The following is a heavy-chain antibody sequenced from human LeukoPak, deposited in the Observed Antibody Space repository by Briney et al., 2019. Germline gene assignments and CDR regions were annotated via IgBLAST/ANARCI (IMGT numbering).Heavy chain of an antibody. V-gene: IGHV3-30*04. D-gene: IGHD6-19*01. CDR1: GFTFSNYA. Sequence: GGSLRLSCAASGFTFSNYAMYWVRQAPGKGLEWVAVISYDGSNKYYADSGKGRFTISRDNSKNTLYLQMNSLRVEDTAVYYCARGGIAVAGIDFRWFDPWGQGTLVTVSS. CDR2: ISYDGSNK. CDR3: ARGGIAVAGIDFRWFDP. J-gene: IGHJ5*02.